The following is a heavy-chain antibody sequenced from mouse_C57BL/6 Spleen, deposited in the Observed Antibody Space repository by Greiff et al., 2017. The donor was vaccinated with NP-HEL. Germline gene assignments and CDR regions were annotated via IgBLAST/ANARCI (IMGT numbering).Heavy chain of an antibody. J-gene: IGHJ3*01. CDR1: GFSFNTYA. V-gene: IGHV10-1*01. D-gene: IGHD2-1*01. Sequence: VQLKESGGGLVQPKGSLKLSCAASGFSFNTYAMNWVRQAPGKGLEWVARIRSKSNNYATYYADSVKDRFTISRDDSESMLYLQMNNLKTEDTAMYYCVRHGNYDPAWFAYWGQGTLVTVSA. CDR3: VRHGNYDPAWFAY. CDR2: IRSKSNNYAT.